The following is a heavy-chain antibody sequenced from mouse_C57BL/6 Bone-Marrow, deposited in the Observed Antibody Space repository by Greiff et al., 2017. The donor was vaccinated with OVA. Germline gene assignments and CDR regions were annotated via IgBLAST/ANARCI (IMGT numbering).Heavy chain of an antibody. CDR3: ARDGNHGGFAY. Sequence: EVQGVESGPELVKPGASVKMSCKASGYTFTDYNMHWVKQSHGKSLEWIGYINPNNGGTSYNQKFKGKATLTVNKSSSTAYMELRSLTSEDSAVYYCARDGNHGGFAYWGQGTLVTVSA. D-gene: IGHD2-1*01. V-gene: IGHV1-22*01. CDR1: GYTFTDYN. CDR2: INPNNGGT. J-gene: IGHJ3*01.